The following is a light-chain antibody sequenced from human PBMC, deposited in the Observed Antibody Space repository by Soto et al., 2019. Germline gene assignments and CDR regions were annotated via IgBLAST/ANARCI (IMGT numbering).Light chain of an antibody. CDR3: CSYAGSYTVV. CDR2: DVS. Sequence: SVLTQPRSVSGSPGQSVTISCTGTTSDVGGYNYVSCYQQHPGQAPKLIIYDVSKRPSGVPDSFSGSKSGNTASLTISGLQAEDEAAYYCCSYAGSYTVVFGGGTQLTVL. J-gene: IGLJ2*01. V-gene: IGLV2-11*01. CDR1: TSDVGGYNY.